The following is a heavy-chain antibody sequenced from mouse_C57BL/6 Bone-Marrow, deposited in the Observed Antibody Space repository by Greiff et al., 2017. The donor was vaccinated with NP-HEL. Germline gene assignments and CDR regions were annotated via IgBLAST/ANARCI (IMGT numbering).Heavy chain of an antibody. D-gene: IGHD1-1*01. Sequence: VKLQESGAELARPGASVKLSCKASGYTFTSYWMQWVKQRPGQGLEWIGEIDPSDSYTNYNQKFKGKATLTVDTSSSTAYMQLSSLTSEDSAVYYCARPTVDYFDYWGQGTTLTVSS. J-gene: IGHJ2*01. V-gene: IGHV1-50*01. CDR1: GYTFTSYW. CDR3: ARPTVDYFDY. CDR2: IDPSDSYT.